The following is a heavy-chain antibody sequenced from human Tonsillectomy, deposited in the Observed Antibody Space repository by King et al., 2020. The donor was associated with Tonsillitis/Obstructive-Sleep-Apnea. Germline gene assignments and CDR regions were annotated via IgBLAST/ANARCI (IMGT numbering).Heavy chain of an antibody. V-gene: IGHV3-7*04. J-gene: IGHJ6*03. CDR2: IKQDGSEK. Sequence: VQLVESGGGLVQPGGSLRLSCAASGFTFSSYWMSWVRQAPGKGLEWVANIKQDGSEKYCVDSVKGRFTISRDNAKNSLYLQMNSLRAEDTAVYYCARADIVVVPSYYYYYMDVWGKGTTVTVSS. CDR3: ARADIVVVPSYYYYYMDV. CDR1: GFTFSSYW. D-gene: IGHD2-2*01.